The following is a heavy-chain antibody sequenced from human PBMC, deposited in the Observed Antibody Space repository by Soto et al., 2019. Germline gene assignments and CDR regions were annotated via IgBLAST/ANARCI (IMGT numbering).Heavy chain of an antibody. CDR1: GFTFSDYY. D-gene: IGHD3-22*01. Sequence: QVQLVESGGGLVKPGGSLRLSCAASGFTFSDYYMSWIRQAPGKGLEWVSYISSSSSYTNYADSVKGRFTISRDNAKNSLYLQMNSLRAEDTAVYYCARCGRLGLLRDFDYWGQGTLVTVSS. CDR2: ISSSSSYT. CDR3: ARCGRLGLLRDFDY. J-gene: IGHJ4*02. V-gene: IGHV3-11*06.